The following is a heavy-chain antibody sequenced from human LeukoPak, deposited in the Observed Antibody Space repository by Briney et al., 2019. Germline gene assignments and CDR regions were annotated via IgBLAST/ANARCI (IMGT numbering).Heavy chain of an antibody. D-gene: IGHD3-22*01. V-gene: IGHV1-18*01. CDR3: ARDPRTTMIVVGNRAFDI. Sequence: ASVKVSCKASGYTFTSYGISWVRQAPGQGLEWMGWISAYNGNTNYAQKLQGRVTMTTDTSTSTAYMELRSLRSDDTAVYYCARDPRTTMIVVGNRAFDIWGQGTMVTVSS. CDR1: GYTFTSYG. J-gene: IGHJ3*02. CDR2: ISAYNGNT.